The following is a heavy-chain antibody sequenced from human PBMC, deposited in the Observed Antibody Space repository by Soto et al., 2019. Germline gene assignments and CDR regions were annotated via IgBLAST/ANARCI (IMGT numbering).Heavy chain of an antibody. J-gene: IGHJ4*02. CDR1: GGSISSYY. CDR2: IYYSGST. D-gene: IGHD3-22*01. V-gene: IGHV4-59*01. CDR3: ARDYDSSGYYYDY. Sequence: QVQLQESGPGLVKPSETLSLTCTVSGGSISSYYWCWIRQPPGKGLEWIGYIYYSGSTNYNPSLKSRVSISVDTSKNQFSLKLSSVTAADTAVYYCARDYDSSGYYYDYWGQGTLVTVSS.